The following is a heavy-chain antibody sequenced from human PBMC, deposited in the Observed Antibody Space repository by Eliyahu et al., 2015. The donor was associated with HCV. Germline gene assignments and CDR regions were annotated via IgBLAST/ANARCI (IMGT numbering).Heavy chain of an antibody. CDR3: AKDIGVLHLGMDV. Sequence: AASGFTFDDYAMHWVRQAPGKGLEWVSGISWNSGSIGLWGSGKGRFTISRDNAKNSLYLQMNSLRAEDTALYYCAKDIGVLHLGMDVWGQGTTVTVSS. CDR2: ISWNSGSI. J-gene: IGHJ6*02. V-gene: IGHV3-9*01. D-gene: IGHD2-15*01. CDR1: GFTFDDYA.